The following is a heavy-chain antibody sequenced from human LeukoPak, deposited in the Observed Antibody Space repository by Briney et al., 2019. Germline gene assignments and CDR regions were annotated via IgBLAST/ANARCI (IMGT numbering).Heavy chain of an antibody. CDR3: AREGGGNSGYYYYYGMDV. J-gene: IGHJ6*02. D-gene: IGHD4-23*01. CDR2: INPNSGGT. V-gene: IGHV1-2*04. CDR1: GYTFTGYY. Sequence: ASVKVSCKASGYTFTGYYMHWVRQAPGQGLEWMGWINPNSGGTNYAQKFQGWVTMTRDTSISTAYMELSRLRSDDTAVYYCAREGGGNSGYYYYYGMDVWGQGTTVTVSS.